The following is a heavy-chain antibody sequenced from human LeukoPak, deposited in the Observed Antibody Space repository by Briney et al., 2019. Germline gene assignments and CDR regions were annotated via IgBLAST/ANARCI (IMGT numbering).Heavy chain of an antibody. J-gene: IGHJ6*01. CDR1: GYTFSRFG. Sequence: GVSLRLSCDASGYTFSRFGISWVRGAPGQGLEWVSCISGTGDNTLYADSVKGRFTISRDNSKNTLYLEMNSLRAEDTAIYYCAKMKGHPLPKYYMDVWGQGTTVTVSS. D-gene: IGHD1-26*01. V-gene: IGHV3-23*01. CDR2: ISGTGDNT. CDR3: AKMKGHPLPKYYMDV.